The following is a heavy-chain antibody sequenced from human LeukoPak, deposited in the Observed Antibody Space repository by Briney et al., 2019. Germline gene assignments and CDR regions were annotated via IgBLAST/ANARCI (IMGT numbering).Heavy chain of an antibody. Sequence: PGGSLRLSCAASGFTFDDYAMHWVRQAPGKGLEWVSGISWNSGSIGYADSVKGRFTISRDNAKNSLYLQMNSLRAEATAVYYCASDAEGAERPSAFDIWGQGTMVTVSS. CDR3: ASDAEGAERPSAFDI. D-gene: IGHD3-16*01. J-gene: IGHJ3*02. CDR2: ISWNSGSI. CDR1: GFTFDDYA. V-gene: IGHV3-9*01.